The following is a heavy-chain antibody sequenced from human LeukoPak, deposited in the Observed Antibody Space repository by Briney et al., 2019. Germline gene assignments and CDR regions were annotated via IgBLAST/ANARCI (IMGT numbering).Heavy chain of an antibody. CDR1: GFTFSSYG. V-gene: IGHV3-30*02. D-gene: IGHD1-26*01. CDR3: AKGRGWEASYYYYYMNV. Sequence: GGSLRLSCAASGFTFSSYGMHWVRQAPGKGLEWVAFIRHDGSNKYYTDSVKGRFTISRDNSKNTLYLQMNSLRAEDTAVYYCAKGRGWEASYYYYYMNVWGKGTTVTISS. J-gene: IGHJ6*03. CDR2: IRHDGSNK.